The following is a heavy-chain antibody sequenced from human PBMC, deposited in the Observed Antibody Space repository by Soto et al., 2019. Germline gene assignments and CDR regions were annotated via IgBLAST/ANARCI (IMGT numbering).Heavy chain of an antibody. V-gene: IGHV1-8*01. Sequence: ASVKVSCTASGSSFTNNDVSWVRQATGQGLEWMGWMNPGSGDTGYAQKFQGRVTMTRDISIATAYMELSSLRSDDTAIYYCARMATFGSLNWFDPWGQGTLVTSP. CDR3: ARMATFGSLNWFDP. D-gene: IGHD3-16*01. CDR2: MNPGSGDT. CDR1: GSSFTNND. J-gene: IGHJ5*02.